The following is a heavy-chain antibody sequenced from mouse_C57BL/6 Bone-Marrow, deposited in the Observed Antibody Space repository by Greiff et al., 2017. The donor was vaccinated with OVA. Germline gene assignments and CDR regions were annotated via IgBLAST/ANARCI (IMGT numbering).Heavy chain of an antibody. CDR3: ASGSNYGY. D-gene: IGHD2-5*01. CDR2: IDPSDSYT. CDR1: GYTFTSYW. V-gene: IGHV1-50*01. Sequence: QVQLQQSGAELVKPGASVKLSCKASGYTFTSYWMQWVKQRPGQGLEWIGEIDPSDSYTNYNQKFKGKATLTVDTSSSTAYMQLSSLTSEDSAVYYCASGSNYGYWGQGTTLTVSS. J-gene: IGHJ2*01.